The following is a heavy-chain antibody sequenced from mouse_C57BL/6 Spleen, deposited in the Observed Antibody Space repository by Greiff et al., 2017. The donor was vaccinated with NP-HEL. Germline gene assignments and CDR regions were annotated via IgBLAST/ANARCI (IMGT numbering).Heavy chain of an antibody. D-gene: IGHD1-1*01. Sequence: QVQLQQSGPELVKPGASVKISCKASGYAFSSSWMNWVKQRPGKGLEWIGRIYPGDGDTNYNGKFKGKATLTADKSSSTAYMQLSSLTSEDSAVYFCARDYYGSRVGYWGQGTTLTVSS. V-gene: IGHV1-82*01. CDR1: GYAFSSSW. CDR2: IYPGDGDT. J-gene: IGHJ2*01. CDR3: ARDYYGSRVGY.